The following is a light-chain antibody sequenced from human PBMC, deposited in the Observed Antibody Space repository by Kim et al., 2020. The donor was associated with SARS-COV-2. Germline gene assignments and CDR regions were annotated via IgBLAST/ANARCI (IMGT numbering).Light chain of an antibody. CDR2: GNS. Sequence: GQRVTISCSGSSSNIGVNSVYWFQQLPGTAPKLLIYGNSQRPSGVPDRFSASKSGTSASLAVSGLRSDDEADFYCAAWDDNLSAWVFGGGTQLTVL. V-gene: IGLV1-47*01. CDR3: AAWDDNLSAWV. CDR1: SSNIGVNS. J-gene: IGLJ3*02.